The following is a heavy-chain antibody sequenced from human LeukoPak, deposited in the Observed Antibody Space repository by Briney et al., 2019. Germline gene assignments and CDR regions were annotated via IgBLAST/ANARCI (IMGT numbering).Heavy chain of an antibody. CDR2: IKSDGGT. J-gene: IGHJ1*01. CDR3: ARAPSEIGGYYPEYFRH. CDR1: GLSFSTDW. V-gene: IGHV3-74*01. D-gene: IGHD3-22*01. Sequence: GGSLRVSCAASGLSFSTDWTGWVPQAPGKRRRCVSRIKSDGGTNYADSVKGRFTISRDNAKKTVSLQMNSLRPDGTGVYYCARAPSEIGGYYPEYFRHWGQGGLVPVCS.